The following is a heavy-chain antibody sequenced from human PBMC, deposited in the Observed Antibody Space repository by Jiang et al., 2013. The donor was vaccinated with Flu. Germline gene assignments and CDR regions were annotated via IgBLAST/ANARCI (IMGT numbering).Heavy chain of an antibody. V-gene: IGHV1-46*01. D-gene: IGHD3-22*01. CDR2: INPSGGST. CDR3: ARRPLDYYDSSGLDY. J-gene: IGHJ4*02. Sequence: GAEVKKPGASVKVSCKASGYTFTSYYMHWVRQAPGQGLEWMGIINPSGGSTSYAQKFQGRVTMTRDTSTSTVYMELSSLRSENTAVYYCARRPLDYYDSSGLDYWGQGTLVTVSS. CDR1: GYTFTSYY.